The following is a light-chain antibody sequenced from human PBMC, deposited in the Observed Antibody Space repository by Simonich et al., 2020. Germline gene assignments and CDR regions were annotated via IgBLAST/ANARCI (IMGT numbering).Light chain of an antibody. J-gene: IGKJ2*01. V-gene: IGKV2D-29*02. CDR3: MQSIQLPYT. CDR2: EVS. Sequence: DIVMTQTPLSLSVTPVQPASIPCKSSKSLLHSDGMNYLYLYLQKPGQSQQLLIYEVSNRFSGVPERVSGSGSGTDFTLKISRVEAEDVGVYYCMQSIQLPYTFGQGTKLEIK. CDR1: KSLLHSDGMNY.